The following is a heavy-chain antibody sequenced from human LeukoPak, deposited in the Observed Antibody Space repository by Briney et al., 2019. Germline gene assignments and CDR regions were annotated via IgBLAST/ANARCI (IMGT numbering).Heavy chain of an antibody. D-gene: IGHD6-19*01. J-gene: IGHJ4*02. Sequence: ASVKVSCKVSGYTLTELSMHWVRQAPGKGLEWMGGFDPEDGETIYAQKFQGRVTMTEDTSTDTAYMELSSLRSEDTAMYYCATVSAARAVAGTLFDYWGQGTLVTVSS. CDR2: FDPEDGET. CDR3: ATVSAARAVAGTLFDY. V-gene: IGHV1-24*01. CDR1: GYTLTELS.